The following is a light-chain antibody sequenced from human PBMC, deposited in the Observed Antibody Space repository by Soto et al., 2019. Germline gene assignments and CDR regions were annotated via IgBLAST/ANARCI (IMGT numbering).Light chain of an antibody. J-gene: IGKJ2*01. CDR1: QSVTNNY. Sequence: EIVLTQSPGTLSLSPGERGTLSCRASQSVTNNYLAWYQQKRGQPPRLLIHGASSRATGIPDRFSGSGSGTDFTPTISGLEPEDFAVYYCQQYSTPPMYTFGQGTQVEIK. CDR2: GAS. V-gene: IGKV3-20*01. CDR3: QQYSTPPMYT.